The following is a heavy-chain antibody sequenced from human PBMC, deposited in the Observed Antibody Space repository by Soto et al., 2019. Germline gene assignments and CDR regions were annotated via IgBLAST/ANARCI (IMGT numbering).Heavy chain of an antibody. J-gene: IGHJ6*02. CDR3: ARGAIVVVPAAHYYYYYGMDV. V-gene: IGHV4-34*01. D-gene: IGHD2-2*01. CDR2: INHSGST. CDR1: GGSFSGYY. Sequence: PSETLSLTCAVYGGSFSGYYWSWIRQPPGKGLEWIGEINHSGSTNYNPSLKSRVTISVDTPKNQFSLKLSSATAADTAVYYCARGAIVVVPAAHYYYYYGMDVWGQGTTVTVSS.